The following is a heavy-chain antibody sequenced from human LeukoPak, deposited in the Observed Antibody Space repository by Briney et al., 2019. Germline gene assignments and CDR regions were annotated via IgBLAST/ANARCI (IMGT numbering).Heavy chain of an antibody. D-gene: IGHD3-22*01. CDR3: ANYYDSSGYAYYFDY. J-gene: IGHJ4*02. V-gene: IGHV3-23*01. CDR2: ISGSSGST. Sequence: GGSLRLSCAASGFTFSSYAMSWVRQAPGKGLEWVSAISGSSGSTYYADSVKGRFTISRDNSKNTLYLQMNSLRAEDTAVYYCANYYDSSGYAYYFDYWGQGTLVTVSS. CDR1: GFTFSSYA.